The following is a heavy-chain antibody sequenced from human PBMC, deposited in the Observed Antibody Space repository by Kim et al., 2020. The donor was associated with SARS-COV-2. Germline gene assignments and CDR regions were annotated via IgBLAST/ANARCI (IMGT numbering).Heavy chain of an antibody. D-gene: IGHD5-12*01. J-gene: IGHJ6*02. V-gene: IGHV3-23*01. CDR2: ISGSGGST. CDR3: AKATGAHYYYYGMDV. Sequence: GGSLRLSCAASGFTFSSYAMSWVRQAPGKGLEWVSAISGSGGSTYYADSVKGRFTISRDNAKNTLYLQMNSLRAEDTAVYYCAKATGAHYYYYGMDVWGQATPLSVSS. CDR1: GFTFSSYA.